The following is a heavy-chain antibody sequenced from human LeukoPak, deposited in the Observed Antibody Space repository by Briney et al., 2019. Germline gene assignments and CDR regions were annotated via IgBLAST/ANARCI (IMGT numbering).Heavy chain of an antibody. J-gene: IGHJ6*02. V-gene: IGHV3-48*03. CDR1: GFTFSSYA. CDR2: ISSSGSTI. D-gene: IGHD3-10*01. CDR3: AREGFGDQRGYYYYGMDV. Sequence: GGSLRLSCAVSGFTFSSYAMNWVRQAPGKGLEWVSYISSSGSTIYYADSVKGRFTISRDNAKNSLYLQMNSLRAEDTAVYYCAREGFGDQRGYYYYGMDVWGQGTTVTVSS.